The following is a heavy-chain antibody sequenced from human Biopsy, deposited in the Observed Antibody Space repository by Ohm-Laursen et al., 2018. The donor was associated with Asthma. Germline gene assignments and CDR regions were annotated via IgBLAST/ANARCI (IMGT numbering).Heavy chain of an antibody. J-gene: IGHJ6*02. D-gene: IGHD3-10*01. CDR3: ARAADYSHYYGIDV. V-gene: IGHV1-18*01. CDR2: ISIYNGNT. Sequence: GATVKISCKPSGYTFNSAGITRVRQAPGQGLEWMGWISIYNGNTKVAQKLQDRVTMITDTSTSTAYMELGSLRSDDTAVYFCARAADYSHYYGIDVWGQGTTVTVS. CDR1: GYTFNSAG.